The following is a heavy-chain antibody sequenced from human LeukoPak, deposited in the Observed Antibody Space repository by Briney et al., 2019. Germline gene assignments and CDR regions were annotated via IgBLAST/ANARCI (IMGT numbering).Heavy chain of an antibody. V-gene: IGHV4-39*07. CDR2: IYYIGST. Sequence: SETLSLTCTVSGGSISSSSYYWGWIRQPPGKGLEWIGSIYYIGSTYYNPSLKSRVTISVDTSKNQFSLKLSSVTAADTAVYYCASGIRAFDNWGQGTLVTVSA. J-gene: IGHJ4*02. D-gene: IGHD1-26*01. CDR3: ASGIRAFDN. CDR1: GGSISSSSYY.